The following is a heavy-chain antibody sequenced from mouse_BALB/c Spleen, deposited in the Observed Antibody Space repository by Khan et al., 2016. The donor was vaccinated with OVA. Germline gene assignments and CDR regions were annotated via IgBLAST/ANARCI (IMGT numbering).Heavy chain of an antibody. CDR2: IWSGGIT. V-gene: IGHV2-2*02. D-gene: IGHD1-1*02. CDR1: GFSLTNYG. J-gene: IGHJ2*01. CDR3: AKNRNGYFDY. Sequence: QVQLKESGPGLVQPSQSLSITCTVSGFSLTNYGVHWVRQSPGKGLEWLGVIWSGGITDYNETFISRLSISKDISKSQVFVKMNSLQANDTAIYYCAKNRNGYFDYWGQGTTLTVSS.